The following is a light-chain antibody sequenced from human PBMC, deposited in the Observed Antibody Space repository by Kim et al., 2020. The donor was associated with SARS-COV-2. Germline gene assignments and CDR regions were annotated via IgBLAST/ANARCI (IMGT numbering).Light chain of an antibody. CDR1: SFNIGSNS. CDR2: SNS. Sequence: QSVLTQPPSASGTPGQRVTISCSGGSFNIGSNSVHWYQQVPGTAPKLLIYSNSQRPSGVPDRISGSKSGTSASLAISGLQSEDEADYYCATWDDSLNGNGFGTGTKVTVL. CDR3: ATWDDSLNGNG. V-gene: IGLV1-44*01. J-gene: IGLJ1*01.